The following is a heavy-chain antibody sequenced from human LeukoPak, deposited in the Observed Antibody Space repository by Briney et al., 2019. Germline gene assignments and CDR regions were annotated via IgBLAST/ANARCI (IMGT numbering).Heavy chain of an antibody. J-gene: IGHJ4*02. CDR3: ARGGSGGVCNY. V-gene: IGHV1-69*05. CDR1: GGTFSSYA. CDR2: IIPIFGTA. Sequence: SVKVSCKASGGTFSSYAISWVRQAPGQGLEWMGGIIPIFGTANYAQKFQGRVTMTTDTSTSTAYMELRSLRSDDTAVYYCARGGSGGVCNYWGQGTLVTVSS. D-gene: IGHD3-10*01.